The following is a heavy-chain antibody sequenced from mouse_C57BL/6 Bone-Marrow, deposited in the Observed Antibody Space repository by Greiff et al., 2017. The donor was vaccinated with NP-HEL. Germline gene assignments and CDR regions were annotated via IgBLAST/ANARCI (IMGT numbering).Heavy chain of an antibody. V-gene: IGHV2-2*01. Sequence: VQLQQSGPGLVQPSQSLSITCTVSGFSLTSYGVHWVRQSPGKGLEWLGVIWSGGSTDYNAAFISRLSISKDNSKSQVFFKMNRLQAEDTAIYYGASLYGYDAMDYWGQGTSVTVSS. D-gene: IGHD1-1*02. J-gene: IGHJ4*01. CDR1: GFSLTSYG. CDR3: ASLYGYDAMDY. CDR2: IWSGGST.